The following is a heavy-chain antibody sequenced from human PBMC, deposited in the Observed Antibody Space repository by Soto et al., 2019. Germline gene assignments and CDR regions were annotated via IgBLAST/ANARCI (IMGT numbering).Heavy chain of an antibody. CDR1: GYTFTVYY. V-gene: IGHV1-2*02. CDR2: INPKSGGT. J-gene: IGHJ4*02. Sequence: ASVKVSCKASGYTFTVYYMHWVRQAPGQGLEWMGWINPKSGGTMYPQKFQGRVTMTSDTSISTAYMALTSLRSDDTAVYYCARDLGKGGGSAGFDCWGQGTLVTVSS. CDR3: ARDLGKGGGSAGFDC. D-gene: IGHD1-26*01.